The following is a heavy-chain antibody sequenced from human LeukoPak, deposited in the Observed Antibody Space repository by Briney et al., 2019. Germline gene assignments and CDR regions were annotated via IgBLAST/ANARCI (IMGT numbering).Heavy chain of an antibody. CDR1: GGTISSYY. D-gene: IGHD1-20*01. CDR2: IYYSGST. J-gene: IGHJ4*02. V-gene: IGHV4-59*08. CDR3: ARSPRYNWNDVPFDY. Sequence: SETVSLTCSVSGGTISSYYWSWIPQPPGKGLEWIGYIYYSGSTNYNPSLKSRVTISVDTSKNQFSLKLSSVTAADTAVYYCARSPRYNWNDVPFDYWGQGTLVTVSS.